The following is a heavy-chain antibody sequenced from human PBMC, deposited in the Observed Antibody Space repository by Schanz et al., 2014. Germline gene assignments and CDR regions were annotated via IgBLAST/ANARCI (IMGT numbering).Heavy chain of an antibody. D-gene: IGHD4-17*01. CDR1: GFTFSSYS. Sequence: EVRLVESGGGLVKPGGSLRLSCAASGFTFSSYSMSWVRQAPGKGLGWVSFISSSSDYINYADSVKGRFTISRVDAKNTLYLQMNSLRAEDTALYYCAKDPHRDYGGKPQAFDIWGQGTMVTVSS. CDR3: AKDPHRDYGGKPQAFDI. J-gene: IGHJ3*02. CDR2: ISSSSDYI. V-gene: IGHV3-21*02.